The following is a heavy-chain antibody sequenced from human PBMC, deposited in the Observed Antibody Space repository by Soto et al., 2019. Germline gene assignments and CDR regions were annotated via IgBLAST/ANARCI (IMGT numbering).Heavy chain of an antibody. J-gene: IGHJ5*02. V-gene: IGHV1-18*01. Sequence: ASVKVSCKASGYIFINYGITWVRQAPGQGLEWMGWISGYNGNTNHAQQFQGRVTMTTDTSTSTAYMELRSLGFDDTAVYYCARDEVPAANWLDPWGQGTRVTVSS. CDR2: ISGYNGNT. CDR1: GYIFINYG. CDR3: ARDEVPAANWLDP. D-gene: IGHD2-2*01.